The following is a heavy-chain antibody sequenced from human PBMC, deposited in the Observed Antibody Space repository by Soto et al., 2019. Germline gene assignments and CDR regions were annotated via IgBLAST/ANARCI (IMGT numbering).Heavy chain of an antibody. D-gene: IGHD6-19*01. Sequence: GGSLRLSXAASGFTFSSYAMSWVRRAPGKGLEWVSAISGSGGSTYYADSVKGRFTISRDNSKNTLYLQMNSLRAEDTAVYYCATLRGAGTLDYWGQGTLVTVS. V-gene: IGHV3-23*01. CDR1: GFTFSSYA. J-gene: IGHJ4*02. CDR2: ISGSGGST. CDR3: ATLRGAGTLDY.